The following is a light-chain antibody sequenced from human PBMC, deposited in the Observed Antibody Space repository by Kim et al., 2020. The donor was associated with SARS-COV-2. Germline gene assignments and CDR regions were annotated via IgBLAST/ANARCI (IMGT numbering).Light chain of an antibody. Sequence: SGSPGQTADITCSGDKLRDKYVCWYQHKPGQSPVVVIYQDTRRPSGIPERFSGSKSGNTATLTISGTQAMDEADYYCQAWDSSTYVFGAGTKVTVL. CDR2: QDT. CDR1: KLRDKY. V-gene: IGLV3-1*01. CDR3: QAWDSSTYV. J-gene: IGLJ1*01.